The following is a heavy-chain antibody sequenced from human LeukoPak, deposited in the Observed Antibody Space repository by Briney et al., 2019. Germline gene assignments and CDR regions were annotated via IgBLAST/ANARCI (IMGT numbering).Heavy chain of an antibody. V-gene: IGHV4-4*07. J-gene: IGHJ4*02. Sequence: SXXLXLTCTVXGGSXSSYYWSWIRQPAGKGLEWIGRIYTSGSTNYNPSLKRRVTISVDKSKNQFSQKRKYVTAADTAVYYCARGRSIVLYYFDYWGQGTLVTVSS. D-gene: IGHD1-26*01. CDR2: IYTSGST. CDR3: ARGRSIVLYYFDY. CDR1: GGSXSSYY.